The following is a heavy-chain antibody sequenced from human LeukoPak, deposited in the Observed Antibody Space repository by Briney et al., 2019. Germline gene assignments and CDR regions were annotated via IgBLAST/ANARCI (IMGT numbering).Heavy chain of an antibody. CDR1: GGSISSYY. CDR2: IYYSGST. D-gene: IGHD6-13*01. CDR3: ARLGSSRRGYYYGMDV. J-gene: IGHJ6*02. Sequence: PSETLSLTCTVSGGSISSYYWSWIRHPPAKGLEWIGYIYYSGSTNYNPSLKSRVTISVDTSKNQFSLKLSSVTAADTAVYYCARLGSSRRGYYYGMDVWGQGTTVTVSS. V-gene: IGHV4-59*08.